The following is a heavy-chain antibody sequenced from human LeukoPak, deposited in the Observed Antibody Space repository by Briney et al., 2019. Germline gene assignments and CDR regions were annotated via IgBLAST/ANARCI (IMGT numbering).Heavy chain of an antibody. D-gene: IGHD2-15*01. Sequence: GASVKVSCKASGDTFTSYYMHWVRQAPGQGLEWMGRINPNSGDTLYAQKFQGKITMTRDTSIGTAYMELSRLISDDTAIYYCAMTPCSGDICFFDFWGQGTLVTVSS. CDR3: AMTPCSGDICFFDF. CDR1: GDTFTSYY. CDR2: INPNSGDT. V-gene: IGHV1-2*02. J-gene: IGHJ4*02.